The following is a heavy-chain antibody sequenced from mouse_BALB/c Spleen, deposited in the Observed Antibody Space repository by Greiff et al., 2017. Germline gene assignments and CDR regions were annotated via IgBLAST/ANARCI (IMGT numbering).Heavy chain of an antibody. J-gene: IGHJ3*01. V-gene: IGHV5-6-4*01. D-gene: IGHD2-3*01. CDR3: TRDLEDDGYYPFAY. Sequence: DVQLVESGGGLVKPGGSLKLSCAASGFTFSSYTMSWVRQTPEKRLEWVATISSGGSYTYYPDSVKGRFTISRDNAKNTLYLQMSSLKSEDTAMYYCTRDLEDDGYYPFAYWGQGTLVTVSA. CDR1: GFTFSSYT. CDR2: ISSGGSYT.